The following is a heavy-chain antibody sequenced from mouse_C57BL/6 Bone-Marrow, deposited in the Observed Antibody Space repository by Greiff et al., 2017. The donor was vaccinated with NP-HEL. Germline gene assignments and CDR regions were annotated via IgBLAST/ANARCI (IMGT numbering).Heavy chain of an antibody. J-gene: IGHJ3*01. CDR3: ARGAPYHPGPWFAY. V-gene: IGHV1-52*01. CDR1: GYTFTSYW. CDR2: IYPSDSET. Sequence: QVQLQQPGAELVRPGSSVKLSCKASGYTFTSYWMHWVKQRPIQGLEWIGNIYPSDSETHYNQKFKDKATLTVDKSSSTAYMQLSSLTSEDSAVYYCARGAPYHPGPWFAYWGQGTLVTVSA. D-gene: IGHD3-1*01.